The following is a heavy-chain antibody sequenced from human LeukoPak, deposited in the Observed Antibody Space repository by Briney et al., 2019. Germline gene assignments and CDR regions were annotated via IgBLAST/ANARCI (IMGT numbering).Heavy chain of an antibody. Sequence: GSLRLSCAASGFTFSSYWMSWVRQPPGKGLEWIGEINHSGSTNYNPSLKSRVTISVDTSKNQFSLKLGSVTAADTAVYYCARGYSSGWYGGGLGYWGQGTLVTVSS. D-gene: IGHD6-19*01. CDR2: INHSGST. V-gene: IGHV4-34*01. CDR3: ARGYSSGWYGGGLGY. CDR1: GFTFSSYW. J-gene: IGHJ4*02.